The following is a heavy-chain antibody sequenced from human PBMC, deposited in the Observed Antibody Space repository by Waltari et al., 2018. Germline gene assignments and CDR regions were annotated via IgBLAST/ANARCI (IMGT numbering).Heavy chain of an antibody. Sequence: EVQLVESGGGLIQPGGSLRLSCVASGVTFSNNYMTWLRRAPGKGLVLVSLIYSGCTTYYEDSVRGRFTISRDGSKNTVYLQMNSLRAEDTAVYFCARNQVETALGYWGQGTLVTVSS. CDR2: IYSGCTT. J-gene: IGHJ4*02. CDR3: ARNQVETALGY. CDR1: GVTFSNNY. V-gene: IGHV3-53*01. D-gene: IGHD2-21*02.